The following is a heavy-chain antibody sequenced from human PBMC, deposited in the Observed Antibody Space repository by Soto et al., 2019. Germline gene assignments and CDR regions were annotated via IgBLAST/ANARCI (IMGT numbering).Heavy chain of an antibody. CDR3: ARDLMGTRANWFDS. CDR2: IYYSGST. Sequence: LSLTCTVSGGSISSGGYYWSWIRQHPGKGLEWIGYIYYSGSTYYNPSLKSRVTISVDTSKNQFSLKLSSVTAADTAVYYCARDLMGTRANWFDSWGQGTLVTVSS. J-gene: IGHJ5*01. V-gene: IGHV4-31*03. CDR1: GGSISSGGYY.